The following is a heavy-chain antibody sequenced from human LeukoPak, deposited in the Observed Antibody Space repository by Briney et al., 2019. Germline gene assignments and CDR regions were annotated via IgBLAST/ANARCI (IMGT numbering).Heavy chain of an antibody. CDR1: GFTFSSYW. CDR2: IKEEGGGK. CDR3: ARDYDYVWGSYRHWYFDL. D-gene: IGHD3-16*02. Sequence: GGSPRLSCVASGFTFSSYWMSWARQAPGKGLEWVANIKEEGGGKYYVDSVKGRFTISRDNAKNSLYLQMNSLRAEDTAVYYCARDYDYVWGSYRHWYFDLWGRGTLAAVSS. V-gene: IGHV3-7*05. J-gene: IGHJ2*01.